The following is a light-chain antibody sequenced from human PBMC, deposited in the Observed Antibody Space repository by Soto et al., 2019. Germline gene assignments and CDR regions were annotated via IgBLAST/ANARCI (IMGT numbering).Light chain of an antibody. CDR3: QQRIDWPIT. Sequence: EIVLTQSPVTLSLSPGERTTLSCRASQDVSIYVAWYQQKPGQAPRLLIYDSSKRATGIPARFSGSGSGTDFTLTISSLEPEDFAVYYCQQRIDWPITFGQGTRLDIK. CDR1: QDVSIY. V-gene: IGKV3-11*01. J-gene: IGKJ5*01. CDR2: DSS.